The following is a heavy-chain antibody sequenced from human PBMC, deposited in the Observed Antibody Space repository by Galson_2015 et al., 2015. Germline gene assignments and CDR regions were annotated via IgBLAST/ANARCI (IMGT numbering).Heavy chain of an antibody. CDR2: IYHSGST. V-gene: IGHV4-4*02. Sequence: LSLTCAVSGDSISAPNWWSWVRQPPGKGLEWIGEIYHSGSTNYNPSLKSRVTISLDKSKNHFSLELSSVTAADTAVYYCARAYYYYMDVWGRGTTVTVSS. CDR3: ARAYYYYMDV. J-gene: IGHJ6*03. CDR1: GDSISAPNW.